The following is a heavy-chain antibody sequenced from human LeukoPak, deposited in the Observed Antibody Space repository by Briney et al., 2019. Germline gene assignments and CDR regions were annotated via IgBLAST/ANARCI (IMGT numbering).Heavy chain of an antibody. CDR3: ARGGSYYNEAFAI. CDR1: GLTFSSYS. CDR2: ISSSSSTI. D-gene: IGHD1-26*01. Sequence: GGSLRLSCAASGLTFSSYSMKWVRQAPGKGLEWVSYISSSSSTIYYADSVKGRFTISRDNAKNSLHLQMNSLRVEDTAVYYCARGGSYYNEAFAIWGQGTVVTVSS. V-gene: IGHV3-48*01. J-gene: IGHJ3*02.